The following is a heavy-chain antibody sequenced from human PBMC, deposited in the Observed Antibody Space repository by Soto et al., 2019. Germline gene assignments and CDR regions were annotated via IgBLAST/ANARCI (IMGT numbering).Heavy chain of an antibody. V-gene: IGHV3-23*01. Sequence: EVQLLESGGGLVRPGESLRLSCAASGFNFKKYAMSWVRQAPGEGLEWVSGISCCGGTASYADSVKGRFTIARDDAKNTLYLDMNSLRVEDTAEYYCAKADGQQWLLPHLENWGRGTLVTVS. D-gene: IGHD6-19*01. J-gene: IGHJ4*02. CDR2: ISCCGGTA. CDR1: GFNFKKYA. CDR3: AKADGQQWLLPHLEN.